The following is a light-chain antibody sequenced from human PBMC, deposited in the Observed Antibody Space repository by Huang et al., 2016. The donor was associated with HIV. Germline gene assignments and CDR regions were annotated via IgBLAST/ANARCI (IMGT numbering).Light chain of an antibody. CDR3: QQYRDWPPYT. Sequence: EIVLTQSPATLSVSPGVRATLSCRASQSVGSDLAWYQHKPGQAPRLLIYIASTRATGIPARFSGSGYGTDFILTVSSLQSEDFALYYCQQYRDWPPYTFGQGTKLEIK. J-gene: IGKJ2*01. CDR2: IAS. CDR1: QSVGSD. V-gene: IGKV3-15*01.